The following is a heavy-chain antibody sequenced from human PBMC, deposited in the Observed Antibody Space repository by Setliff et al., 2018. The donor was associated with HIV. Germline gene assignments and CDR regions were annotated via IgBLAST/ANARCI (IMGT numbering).Heavy chain of an antibody. V-gene: IGHV1-3*04. Sequence: WASVKVSCKASGYTFTDYPVHWVRQAPGQRLEWMGWLRTGTGDTSYSVKFQGRLTITRDTSANTAYMELSNLRSEDTAVYYCVRRATAAEVFDYWGQGTLVTVSS. CDR1: GYTFTDYP. CDR2: LRTGTGDT. J-gene: IGHJ4*02. D-gene: IGHD6-13*01. CDR3: VRRATAAEVFDY.